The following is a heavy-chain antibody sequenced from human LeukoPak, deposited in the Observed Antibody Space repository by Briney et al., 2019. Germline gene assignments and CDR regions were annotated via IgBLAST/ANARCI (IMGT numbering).Heavy chain of an antibody. CDR1: GFTFRSHA. D-gene: IGHD2-15*01. CDR2: IYENGGTT. Sequence: GGSLRLSCVGSGFTFRSHAMSWGRKAPEKGREFVSGIYENGGTTYYADSVKGRFSISRDNSKNTLYLQMDGLRGEDTAVYYCAKDFRIGHSAPFDYLGQGALVTVSS. V-gene: IGHV3-23*01. J-gene: IGHJ4*02. CDR3: AKDFRIGHSAPFDY.